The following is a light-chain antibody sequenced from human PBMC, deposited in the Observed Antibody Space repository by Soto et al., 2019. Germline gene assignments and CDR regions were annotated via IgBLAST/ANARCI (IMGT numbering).Light chain of an antibody. CDR1: SSNIGAGYD. J-gene: IGLJ1*01. CDR2: GNS. CDR3: QSYDSSLSGYV. Sequence: QSALTQPPSVSGAPGQRVTISCTGSSSNIGAGYDVHWYQQLPGTAPKLLIYGNSNRPTGVPDRFSGSKSGTSASLAITVLQAEDEADYYCQSYDSSLSGYVFGTGTRSPS. V-gene: IGLV1-40*01.